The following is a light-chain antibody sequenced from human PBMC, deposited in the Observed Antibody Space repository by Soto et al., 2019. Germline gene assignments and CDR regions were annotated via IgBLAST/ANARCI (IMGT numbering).Light chain of an antibody. CDR3: AAWDDSLNAYV. J-gene: IGLJ1*01. Sequence: QSVLTQPPSASGTPGQRVTISCSGSSSNIGSNTVNWYQQLPGTAPKLLIHSNNQRPSGVPDRFSGSKSGTSASLAISGLQSEDEADYYCAAWDDSLNAYVFGNGTKVTVL. CDR2: SNN. V-gene: IGLV1-44*01. CDR1: SSNIGSNT.